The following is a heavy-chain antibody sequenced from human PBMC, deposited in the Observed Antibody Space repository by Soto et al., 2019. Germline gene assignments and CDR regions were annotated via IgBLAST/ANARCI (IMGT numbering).Heavy chain of an antibody. J-gene: IGHJ4*02. CDR2: IYYSGST. V-gene: IGHV4-59*01. CDR1: GGSISSYY. D-gene: IGHD1-26*01. CDR3: ARRWGYYFDY. Sequence: QVQLQESGPGLVKPSETLSLTCTVSGGSISSYYWSWIRQPPGKGLEWIGYIYYSGSTNYNPSLKSRVPRSVDTSKYQFSLKLSSVSAADPAVYYCARRWGYYFDYWGQGTLVTVSS.